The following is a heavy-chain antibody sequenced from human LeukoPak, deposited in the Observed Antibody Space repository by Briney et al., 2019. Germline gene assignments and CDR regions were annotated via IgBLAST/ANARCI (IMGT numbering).Heavy chain of an antibody. CDR2: IKSKTDGGTT. CDR1: GFTFSNAW. V-gene: IGHV3-15*01. Sequence: GGSLRLSCAASGFTFSNAWMSWVRQAPGKGLEWVGRIKSKTDGGTTDYAAPVKGRFTISRDDSKNTLYLKMNSLKTEDTAVYYCTTDLYYYGSGSSDAFDIWGQGTMVTVSS. D-gene: IGHD3-10*01. J-gene: IGHJ3*02. CDR3: TTDLYYYGSGSSDAFDI.